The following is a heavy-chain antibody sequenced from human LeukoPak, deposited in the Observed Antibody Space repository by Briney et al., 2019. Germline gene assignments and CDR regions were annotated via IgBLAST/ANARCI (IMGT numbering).Heavy chain of an antibody. Sequence: SETLSLTCTVSGGSISSSSYYWGWIRQPPGKGLEWIGSIYYSGSTYYNPSLKSRVTISVDTSKNQFSLKLSSVTAADTAVYYCARAEVGATPFDYWGQGTLVTVSS. CDR1: GGSISSSSYY. CDR3: ARAEVGATPFDY. J-gene: IGHJ4*02. V-gene: IGHV4-39*07. CDR2: IYYSGST. D-gene: IGHD1-26*01.